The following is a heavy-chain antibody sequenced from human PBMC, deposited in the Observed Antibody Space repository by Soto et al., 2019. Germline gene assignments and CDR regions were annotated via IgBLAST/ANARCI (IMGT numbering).Heavy chain of an antibody. V-gene: IGHV1-69*04. CDR2: IIPILGIA. CDR1: GGTFSSYT. D-gene: IGHD3-3*01. CDR3: ARDEGDLLNYFDY. Sequence: ASVKVSCKASGGTFSSYTISWVRQAPGQGLEWMGRIIPILGIANYAQKFQGRVTITADKSTSTAYMELSSLRSEDTAVYYCARDEGDLLNYFDYWGQGTLVTVSS. J-gene: IGHJ4*02.